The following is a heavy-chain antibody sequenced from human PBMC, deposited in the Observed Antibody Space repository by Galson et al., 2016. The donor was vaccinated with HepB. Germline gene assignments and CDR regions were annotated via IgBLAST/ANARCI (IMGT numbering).Heavy chain of an antibody. CDR3: AKDSKYQLESGYNWLDP. J-gene: IGHJ5*02. V-gene: IGHV3-23*01. CDR2: ISGSGGST. CDR1: GFTFRNYA. Sequence: SLRLSCAVSGFTFRNYAMSWVRQAPGKGLEWVSGISGSGGSTYYADSVKGRFTLSRDNSKNTLYLQMNSLRGEDTAVYYCAKDSKYQLESGYNWLDPWGQGTLVTVSS. D-gene: IGHD2-2*01.